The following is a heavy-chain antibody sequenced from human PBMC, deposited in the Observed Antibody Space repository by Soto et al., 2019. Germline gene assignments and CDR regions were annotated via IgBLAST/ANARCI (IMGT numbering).Heavy chain of an antibody. D-gene: IGHD6-19*01. Sequence: GSLRISFAASKFTFSNYAIIWVVRTPLNWLEWVSAISYGGGTTYYADSVKGRFTISRDNSKNTLYLQMNSLRAEDTAVYYCAKSAVVQWLVRDYYFDYWGQGTLVTVSS. CDR1: KFTFSNYA. J-gene: IGHJ4*02. CDR3: AKSAVVQWLVRDYYFDY. CDR2: ISYGGGTT. V-gene: IGHV3-23*01.